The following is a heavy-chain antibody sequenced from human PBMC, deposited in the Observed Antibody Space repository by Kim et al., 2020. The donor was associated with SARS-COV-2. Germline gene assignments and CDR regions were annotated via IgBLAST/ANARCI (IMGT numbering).Heavy chain of an antibody. CDR1: GGSVGIGGYY. CDR2: ITYSGSS. D-gene: IGHD3-22*01. CDR3: ARGSFYSDNSGYY. J-gene: IGHJ6*01. Sequence: SETLSLTCSVSGGSVGIGGYYWNWLRQHPGRGLEWIGFITYSGSSHYNPSLKSRVSMSIDMSNNQFSLSLTSVTAADTAVYYCARGSFYSDNSGYY. V-gene: IGHV4-31*03.